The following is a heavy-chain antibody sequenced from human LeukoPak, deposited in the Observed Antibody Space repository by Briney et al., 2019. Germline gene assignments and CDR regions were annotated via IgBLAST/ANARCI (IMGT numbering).Heavy chain of an antibody. Sequence: GGSLRLSCAASGFTFSSYSMNWVRQAPGKGLEWVSYISSSSSTIYYADSVKGRFTISGDNAKNSLYLQMNSLRDEDTAVYYCARICSSGCRTPSGGYWGQGTLVTVSS. CDR3: ARICSSGCRTPSGGY. V-gene: IGHV3-48*02. D-gene: IGHD6-19*01. J-gene: IGHJ4*02. CDR1: GFTFSSYS. CDR2: ISSSSSTI.